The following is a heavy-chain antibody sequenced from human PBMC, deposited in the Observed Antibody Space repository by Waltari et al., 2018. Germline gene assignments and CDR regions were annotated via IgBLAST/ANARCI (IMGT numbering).Heavy chain of an antibody. J-gene: IGHJ1*01. CDR3: ANAPTNMHYFPD. V-gene: IGHV1-69*01. CDR1: GGRFSSQS. CDR2: ITPVFRTP. Sequence: HVQVLQSGPEVRKPGSSVSVSCKASGGRFSSQSMMWARLVPGQGLEWMGGITPVFRTPTYAQKFQGRVTFTADESTSTVYMDLRSLTSDDTAIYYCANAPTNMHYFPDWGQGTLVTVSS.